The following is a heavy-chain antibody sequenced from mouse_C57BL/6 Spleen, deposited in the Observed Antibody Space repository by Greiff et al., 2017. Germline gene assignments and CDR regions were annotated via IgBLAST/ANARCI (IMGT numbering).Heavy chain of an antibody. CDR3: ARLDYDYDRNDAY. J-gene: IGHJ3*01. Sequence: QVQLQQSGAELVKPGASVKISCKASGYAFSSYWMNWVKQRPGKGLEWIGQIYPGDGDTNYNGKFKGKATLTADKSSSTAYMQLSSLTSEDSAVYFCARLDYDYDRNDAYWGQGTLVTVSA. CDR2: IYPGDGDT. D-gene: IGHD2-4*01. V-gene: IGHV1-80*01. CDR1: GYAFSSYW.